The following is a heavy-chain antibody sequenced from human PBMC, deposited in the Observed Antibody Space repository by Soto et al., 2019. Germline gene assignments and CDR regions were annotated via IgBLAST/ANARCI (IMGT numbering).Heavy chain of an antibody. CDR3: ARYSDASMIRDIITDEFDF. CDR2: ISYDGNKE. CDR1: GFNFNNYG. J-gene: IGHJ4*02. Sequence: QVQLVESGGGVVQPGRSLRLSCTASGFNFNNYGMHWVRQAPGKGLEWVAVISYDGNKEYYADSVKGRFTISRDSSKNLLELRMKSLRVEDAALYFCARYSDASMIRDIITDEFDFWGQGILFTVSS. V-gene: IGHV3-30*03. D-gene: IGHD3-10*01.